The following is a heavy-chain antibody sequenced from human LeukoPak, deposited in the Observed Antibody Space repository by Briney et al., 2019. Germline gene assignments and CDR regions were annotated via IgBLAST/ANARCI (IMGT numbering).Heavy chain of an antibody. CDR2: INPYTGDT. CDR3: ARTCGGDCYILDS. V-gene: IGHV1-2*02. D-gene: IGHD2-21*02. CDR1: GYTFSAYY. Sequence: ASVKVSCKASGYTFSAYYMYWVREAPGQGLEWVGWINPYTGDTTYAQNFQGRVTMTRDTSISTVYMEVSRLTSDDTAVYYCARTCGGDCYILDSWGQGTPVTVSS. J-gene: IGHJ4*02.